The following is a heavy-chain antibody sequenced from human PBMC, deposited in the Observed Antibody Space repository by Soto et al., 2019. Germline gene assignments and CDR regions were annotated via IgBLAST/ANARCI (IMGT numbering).Heavy chain of an antibody. CDR3: ARQTLDHYGSRSVGFDY. CDR1: GFTFSSYG. Sequence: PGGSLRLSCAASGFTFSSYGMHWVRQAPGKGLEWVAVIWYDGSNKYYADSVKGRFTISRDNSKNTLYLQMNSLRAEDTAVYYCARQTLDHYGSRSVGFDYWGQGTLVTVSS. J-gene: IGHJ4*02. V-gene: IGHV3-33*01. D-gene: IGHD3-10*01. CDR2: IWYDGSNK.